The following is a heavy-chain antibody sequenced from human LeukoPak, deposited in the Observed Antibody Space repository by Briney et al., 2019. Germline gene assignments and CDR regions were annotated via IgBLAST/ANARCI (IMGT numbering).Heavy chain of an antibody. V-gene: IGHV1-46*01. J-gene: IGHJ3*02. Sequence: GASVKVSCKASGYTFTSYYMHWVRQAPGQGLEWMGIINPSGGSTSYAQKFQGRVTMTRDMSTSTVYMELSSLRSEDTAVYYCARDRTSYYYDSSGYSPYAFDIWAQGTMVTVSS. CDR1: GYTFTSYY. CDR2: INPSGGST. CDR3: ARDRTSYYYDSSGYSPYAFDI. D-gene: IGHD3-22*01.